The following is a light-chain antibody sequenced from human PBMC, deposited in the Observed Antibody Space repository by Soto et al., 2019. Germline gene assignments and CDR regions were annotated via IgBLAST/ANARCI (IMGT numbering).Light chain of an antibody. CDR3: QQYYTTPLT. V-gene: IGKV3-11*01. CDR2: DAS. J-gene: IGKJ4*01. CDR1: QSVSSY. Sequence: EIVLTQSPATPSLSPGERATLSCRASQSVSSYLAWYQQKPGQAPRLLIYDASSRATGIPDRFSGSGSGTDFTLTISSLQAEDVAVYYCQQYYTTPLTFGGGTKVDIK.